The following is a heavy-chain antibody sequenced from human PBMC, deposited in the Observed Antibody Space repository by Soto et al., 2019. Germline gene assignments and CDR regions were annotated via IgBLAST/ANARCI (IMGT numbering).Heavy chain of an antibody. D-gene: IGHD1-26*01. CDR1: GGSISSGGYS. V-gene: IGHV4-30-2*01. CDR2: IYHSGST. CDR3: ARGLISGSHYSGGWYYFDS. J-gene: IGHJ4*02. Sequence: TLSLTCAVSGGSISSGGYSWSWIRQPPGKGLEWIGYIYHSGSTYYNPSLKSRVTISVHTSSSQFSLELSSVTAADTAVYYCARGLISGSHYSGGWYYFDSWGQGTQVTVSS.